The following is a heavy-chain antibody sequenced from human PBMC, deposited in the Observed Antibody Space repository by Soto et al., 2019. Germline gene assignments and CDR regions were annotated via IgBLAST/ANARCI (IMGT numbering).Heavy chain of an antibody. D-gene: IGHD3-10*01. CDR2: IRDQGTT. CDR3: TPDEEENGTAGDFAY. V-gene: IGHV3-15*01. Sequence: EVHLVESGGGLVKPGGSLRLSCVASGLPFSQAWMSWVRQAPGKGLEWVGRIRDQGTTEYAAPVKDRFTISRDDSQNRANLQRDSRKTEEKAEYYCTPDEEENGTAGDFAYWGREPWSPSPQ. CDR1: GLPFSQAW. J-gene: IGHJ4*02.